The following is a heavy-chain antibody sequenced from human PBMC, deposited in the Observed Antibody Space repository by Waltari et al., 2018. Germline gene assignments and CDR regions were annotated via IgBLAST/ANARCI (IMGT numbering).Heavy chain of an antibody. Sequence: EVQLVESGGGLVKPGGSLRLSCAASGFTFSNACMSWVRQAPGKGLEWVGRIKSKTDGGTTDYAAPVKGRFTISRDDSKNTLYLQMNSLKTEDTAVYYCTTDARVRGVMEDYYYYGMDVWGQGTTVTVSS. CDR2: IKSKTDGGTT. V-gene: IGHV3-15*01. CDR3: TTDARVRGVMEDYYYYGMDV. D-gene: IGHD3-10*01. J-gene: IGHJ6*02. CDR1: GFTFSNAC.